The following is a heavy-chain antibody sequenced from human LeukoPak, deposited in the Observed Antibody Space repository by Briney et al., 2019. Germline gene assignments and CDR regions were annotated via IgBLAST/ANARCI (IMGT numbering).Heavy chain of an antibody. J-gene: IGHJ4*02. CDR2: IKRDGSEK. V-gene: IGHV3-7*03. CDR1: GFTFSNHW. Sequence: PGGSLRLSCAASGFTFSNHWMSWVRQAPGKGLEWVASIKRDGSEKYYVDSVKGRFTISRDNAKNSMYLQTNSLRAEDTAIYYCARPANYAFDYWGQGTLVTVFS. D-gene: IGHD3-16*01. CDR3: ARPANYAFDY.